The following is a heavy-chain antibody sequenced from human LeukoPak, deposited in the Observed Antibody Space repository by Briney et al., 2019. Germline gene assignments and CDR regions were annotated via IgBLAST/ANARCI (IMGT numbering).Heavy chain of an antibody. CDR1: GGSISSSSYY. V-gene: IGHV4-39*07. CDR2: IYYSGST. J-gene: IGHJ6*02. D-gene: IGHD7-27*01. Sequence: SETLSLTCTVSGGSISSSSYYWGWIRQPPGKGLEWIGSIYYSGSTYYNPSLKSRVTISVDTSKNQFSLKLSSVAAADTAVYYCARRPLGLGMDVWGQGTTVTVSS. CDR3: ARRPLGLGMDV.